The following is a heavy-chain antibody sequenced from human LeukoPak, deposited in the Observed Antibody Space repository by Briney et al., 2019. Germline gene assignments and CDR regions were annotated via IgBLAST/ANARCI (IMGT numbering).Heavy chain of an antibody. CDR2: INSDGSST. CDR3: ARGRTYSGSYYDAFDI. V-gene: IGHV3-74*01. CDR1: GFTFSSYW. D-gene: IGHD1-26*01. J-gene: IGHJ3*02. Sequence: GGSLRLSCAASGFTFSSYWMHWVRQAPGKGLVWVSRINSDGSSTSYADSVKGRFTISRDNSKNTLYLQMNSLRAEDTAVYYCARGRTYSGSYYDAFDIWGQGTMVTVSS.